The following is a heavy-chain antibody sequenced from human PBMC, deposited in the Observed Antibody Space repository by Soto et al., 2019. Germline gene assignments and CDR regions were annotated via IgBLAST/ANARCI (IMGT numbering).Heavy chain of an antibody. Sequence: PSETLSLTCTVSGDSISSSTYFWGWVRQPPGKGLEWIGSIYYSGSTYYNPSLKSRVTISVDTSKNQFSLKLSSVTAADTAVYYCARVNIPPYYYYHGMDVWGQGTTVTVSS. V-gene: IGHV4-39*07. D-gene: IGHD2-2*02. CDR1: GDSISSSTYF. CDR2: IYYSGST. J-gene: IGHJ6*02. CDR3: ARVNIPPYYYYHGMDV.